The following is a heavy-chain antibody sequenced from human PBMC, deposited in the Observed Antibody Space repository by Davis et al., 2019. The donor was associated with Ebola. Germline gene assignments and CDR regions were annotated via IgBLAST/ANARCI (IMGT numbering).Heavy chain of an antibody. Sequence: HTGGSLRLSCAASGFTFSSYWMHWVRQAPGKGLVWVSRINSDGSSTSYADSVKGRFTISRDNAKNSLYLQMNSLRAEATALYYCAKAVVAATLNYYGMDVWGKGTTVTVSS. D-gene: IGHD2-15*01. J-gene: IGHJ6*04. CDR3: AKAVVAATLNYYGMDV. V-gene: IGHV3-74*01. CDR1: GFTFSSYW. CDR2: INSDGSST.